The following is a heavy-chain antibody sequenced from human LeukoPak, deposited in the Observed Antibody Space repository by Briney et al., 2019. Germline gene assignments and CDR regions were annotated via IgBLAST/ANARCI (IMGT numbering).Heavy chain of an antibody. D-gene: IGHD4-17*01. CDR2: ISSGSTNI. CDR1: GFTFSSYT. Sequence: GGSLRPSCAASGFTFSSYTINCVRQAPGKGLEWVSSISSGSTNIYYADSVKGRFTISRDNAKNSLYLQMNSLRDEDTAVYYCARGGDSDYAFDYWGQGTLVTVSS. V-gene: IGHV3-21*01. J-gene: IGHJ4*02. CDR3: ARGGDSDYAFDY.